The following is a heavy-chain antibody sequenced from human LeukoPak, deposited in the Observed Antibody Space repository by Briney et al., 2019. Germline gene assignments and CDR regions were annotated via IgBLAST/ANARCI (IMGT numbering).Heavy chain of an antibody. Sequence: SETLSLTCTVSGGSISSYYWSWIRQPPGKGLEWIGYIYYSGSTNYNPSLKSRVTISVDTSKNQFSLKLSSVTAADTAVYYCARDLGVRNWFDPWGQGTLVTVSS. D-gene: IGHD3-10*01. CDR1: GGSISSYY. J-gene: IGHJ5*02. CDR3: ARDLGVRNWFDP. V-gene: IGHV4-59*01. CDR2: IYYSGST.